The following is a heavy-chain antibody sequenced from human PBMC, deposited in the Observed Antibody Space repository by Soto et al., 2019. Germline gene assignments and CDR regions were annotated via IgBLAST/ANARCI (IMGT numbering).Heavy chain of an antibody. CDR3: ARDDHSSPDYYYYYGMDV. J-gene: IGHJ6*02. CDR2: ISYDGSNK. V-gene: IGHV3-30-3*01. D-gene: IGHD6-13*01. CDR1: GFTFSSYA. Sequence: PGGSLRLSCAASGFTFSSYAMHWVRQAPGKGLEWVAVISYDGSNKYYADSVKGRFTISRDNSKNTLYLQMNSLRAEDTAVYYCARDDHSSPDYYYYYGMDVWGQGTTVTVSS.